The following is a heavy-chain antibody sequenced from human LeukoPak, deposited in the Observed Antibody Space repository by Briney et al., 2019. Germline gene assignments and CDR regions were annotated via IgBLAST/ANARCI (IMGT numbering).Heavy chain of an antibody. CDR2: INPNSGGT. Sequence: GASVKVSCKASGYTFTGYYMHWVRQAPEQGLEWMGWINPNSGGTNYAQKFQGRVTMTRDTSISTAYMELSRLRSDDTAVYYCARDGGGVVIPLNYYYYYMDVWGKGTTVTVFS. D-gene: IGHD3-3*01. V-gene: IGHV1-2*02. CDR3: ARDGGGVVIPLNYYYYYMDV. CDR1: GYTFTGYY. J-gene: IGHJ6*03.